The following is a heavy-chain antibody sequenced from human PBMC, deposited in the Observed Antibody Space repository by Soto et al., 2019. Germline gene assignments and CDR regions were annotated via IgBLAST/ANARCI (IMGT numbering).Heavy chain of an antibody. CDR3: ARNKSSGSAYYYYNGMDV. CDR2: ISYDGRDQ. Sequence: QVQLVESGGGVVQPGRSLRLSCAASGFTFRSYAMHWVRQAPGRGLEWVAVISYDGRDQYSADSVKGRFTISRDNYKNTMYLQMNSLRAEDTAMYYCARNKSSGSAYYYYNGMDVWGRGPTVTVAS. D-gene: IGHD1-26*01. J-gene: IGHJ6*02. CDR1: GFTFRSYA. V-gene: IGHV3-30*04.